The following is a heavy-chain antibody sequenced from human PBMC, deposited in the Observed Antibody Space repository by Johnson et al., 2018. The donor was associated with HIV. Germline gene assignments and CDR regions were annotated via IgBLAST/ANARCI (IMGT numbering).Heavy chain of an antibody. D-gene: IGHD4-23*01. CDR3: AKSPGKDYGGNSGAFDI. V-gene: IGHV3-53*01. CDR1: GFTVSSNY. CDR2: IYSGGST. J-gene: IGHJ3*02. Sequence: VQLVESGGGLIQPGGSLRLSCAASGFTVSSNYMSWVRQAPGKGLVWVSIIYSGGSTYYADSVKGRFTISRDNSKNTLYLQMNSLRVEDTAVYYCAKSPGKDYGGNSGAFDIWGQGTMVTVSS.